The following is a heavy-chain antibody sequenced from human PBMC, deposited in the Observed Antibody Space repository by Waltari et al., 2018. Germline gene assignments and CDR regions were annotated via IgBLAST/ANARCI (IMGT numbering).Heavy chain of an antibody. Sequence: QLQLQESGPGLVKPSETLSLTCSVAVVSITTNRHSWGWSRQPPGPGLEWSGTISYNGATYSSPSLRSRVTIFRDTSKNQLSLKLGSVTAADTAFYYCATYIGASLGTAAFDVWGQGTMVTVSS. D-gene: IGHD5-12*01. J-gene: IGHJ3*01. CDR1: VVSITTNRHS. CDR3: ATYIGASLGTAAFDV. CDR2: ISYNGAT. V-gene: IGHV4-39*01.